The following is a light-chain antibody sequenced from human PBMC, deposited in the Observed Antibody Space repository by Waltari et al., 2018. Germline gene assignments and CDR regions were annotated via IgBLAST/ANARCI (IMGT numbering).Light chain of an antibody. J-gene: IGLJ2*01. CDR2: EGS. CDR1: SSDVGSYNL. Sequence: QSALTQPASVSGSPGQSITISCTGTSSDVGSYNLVSWYQQHPGQAPKLMMYEGSKRPSGVSNRFSGSKSGNTASLTVSGLQAEDEADYYCCSYAGSSTFVVFGGGTKLTVL. CDR3: CSYAGSSTFVV. V-gene: IGLV2-23*03.